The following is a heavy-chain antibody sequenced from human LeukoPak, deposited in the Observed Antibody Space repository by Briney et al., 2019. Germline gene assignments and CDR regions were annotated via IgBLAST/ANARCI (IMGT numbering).Heavy chain of an antibody. CDR1: GFTFSSYS. J-gene: IGHJ6*04. D-gene: IGHD5-12*01. CDR2: ISSSSSYI. Sequence: GGSLRLSCAASGFTFSSYSVNWVRQAPGKGLEWVSSISSSSSYIYYADSVKGRFTISRDNSKNTLYLQMNSLRAEDTAVYYCARAERGGYSGYDYGMDLWGKGTTVTVSS. CDR3: ARAERGGYSGYDYGMDL. V-gene: IGHV3-21*01.